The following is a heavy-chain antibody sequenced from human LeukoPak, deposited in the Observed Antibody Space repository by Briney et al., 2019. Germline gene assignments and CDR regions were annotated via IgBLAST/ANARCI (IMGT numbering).Heavy chain of an antibody. CDR2: IKQDGTEK. CDR3: ARDSDYSDYD. V-gene: IGHV3-7*01. D-gene: IGHD4-11*01. CDR1: GFTFSRNW. J-gene: IGHJ4*02. Sequence: RGSLRLSCAGSGFTFSRNWMSWVRQAPGKGLEWVANIKQDGTEKYYLDSVKGRFIISRDNAKHSLYLQMNSLTGEETAVYYCARDSDYSDYDWGQGTLVTVSS.